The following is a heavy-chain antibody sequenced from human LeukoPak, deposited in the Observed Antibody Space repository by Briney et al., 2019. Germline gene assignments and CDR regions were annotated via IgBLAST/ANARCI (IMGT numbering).Heavy chain of an antibody. CDR3: AKDPVVPAAIPDAFDI. CDR2: IRYDGSNK. CDR1: GFTFSSYG. V-gene: IGHV3-30*02. J-gene: IGHJ3*02. D-gene: IGHD2-2*02. Sequence: GGSLRLSCAASGFTFSSYGMHWVRQAPGKGLEWVAFIRYDGSNKYYADSVKGRFTISRDNSKNTLYLQMNSLRAEDTAVYYCAKDPVVPAAIPDAFDIWGQGTMVTVSS.